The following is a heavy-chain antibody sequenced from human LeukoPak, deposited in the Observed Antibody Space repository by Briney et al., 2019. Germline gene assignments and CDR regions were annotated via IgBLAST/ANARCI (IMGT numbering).Heavy chain of an antibody. CDR2: VYYSGNT. D-gene: IGHD1-14*01. CDR1: GGPITHTNYY. Sequence: SETLSLTCTVSGGPITHTNYYWGWIRQPPGKGLEWIGSVYYSGNTYYNPSLKSRVTISLDTSRNQFSLNLISMTAADTAIYFWSRNRNDPTHHQTLDLWGEGTTVTVSS. J-gene: IGHJ3*01. V-gene: IGHV4-39*01. CDR3: SRNRNDPTHHQTLDL.